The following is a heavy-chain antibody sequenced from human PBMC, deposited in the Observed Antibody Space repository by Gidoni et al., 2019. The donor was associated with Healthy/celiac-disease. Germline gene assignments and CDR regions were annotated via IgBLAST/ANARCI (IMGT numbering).Heavy chain of an antibody. Sequence: QVQLQESGPGLVKPSGTMSLTCAVPGGCISSSHWWSWVRQPPGKGLEWIGEIYHSGSTNYNPSLKSRVTISVDKSKNQFSLKLSSVTAADTAVYYCARDSFFGSGSNGAFDIWGQGTMVTVSS. CDR3: ARDSFFGSGSNGAFDI. D-gene: IGHD3-10*01. V-gene: IGHV4-4*02. CDR1: GGCISSSHW. J-gene: IGHJ3*02. CDR2: IYHSGST.